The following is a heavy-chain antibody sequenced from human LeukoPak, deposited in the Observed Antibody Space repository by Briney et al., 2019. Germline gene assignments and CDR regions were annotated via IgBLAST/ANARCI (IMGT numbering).Heavy chain of an antibody. V-gene: IGHV3-43*02. CDR3: AKDTNPSIAAPGPPHWASYYYYGMDV. J-gene: IGHJ6*02. CDR2: ISGDGGST. CDR1: GFTLDEYA. Sequence: PGGSLRLSCVASGFTLDEYAMLWVRQAPGRGLEWVSLISGDGGSTYYAGSMKGRFTISRDNSKNSLYLEMNSLRTEDTALYYCAKDTNPSIAAPGPPHWASYYYYGMDVWGQGTTVTVSS. D-gene: IGHD6-13*01.